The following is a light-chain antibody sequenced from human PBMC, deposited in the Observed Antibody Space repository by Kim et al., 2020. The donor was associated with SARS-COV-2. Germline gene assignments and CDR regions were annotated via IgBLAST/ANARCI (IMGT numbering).Light chain of an antibody. CDR1: SSDVGGYDY. CDR2: EVT. J-gene: IGLJ2*01. V-gene: IGLV2-8*01. CDR3: SSYAGSNKLL. Sequence: GQSVTISCTGTSSDVGGYDYVSWYQQHPGKAPKLMNYEVTKRPSGVPDRFSGSKSGNTASLTVSGLQAEDEADYYCSSYAGSNKLLFGGGTKVTVL.